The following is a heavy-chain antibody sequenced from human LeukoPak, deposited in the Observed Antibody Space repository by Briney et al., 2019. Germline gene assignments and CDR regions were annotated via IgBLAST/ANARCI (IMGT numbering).Heavy chain of an antibody. J-gene: IGHJ6*02. CDR1: GFTLSSHW. CDR3: GRATVTTRNSMDV. CDR2: INTDGSST. Sequence: RGGSLRLSYAASGFTLSSHWMHWVRRGPGKGLVWVSRINTDGSSTYYADSVRGRFTISRDNAKNTLFLQMNGLRAGDTGVYYCGRATVTTRNSMDVWGQGTTVTVSS. D-gene: IGHD4-17*01. V-gene: IGHV3-74*01.